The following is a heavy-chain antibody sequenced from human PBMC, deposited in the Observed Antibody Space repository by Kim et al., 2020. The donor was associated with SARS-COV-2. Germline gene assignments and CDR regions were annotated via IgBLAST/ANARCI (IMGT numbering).Heavy chain of an antibody. CDR3: ARGGVTWTFDF. J-gene: IGHJ4*02. CDR2: T. Sequence: TNYSPSLKSRVIISVDTSKNQFSLKLSSVTAADTAVYYCARGGVTWTFDFWGRGALVTVSS. V-gene: IGHV4-59*09. D-gene: IGHD3-16*01.